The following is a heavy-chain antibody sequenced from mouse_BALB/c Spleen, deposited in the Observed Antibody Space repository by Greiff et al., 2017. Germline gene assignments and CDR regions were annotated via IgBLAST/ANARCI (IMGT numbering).Heavy chain of an antibody. CDR3: TRGRATGYYFDY. CDR2: ISDGGGCT. D-gene: IGHD3-1*01. CDR1: GYTFSDYY. J-gene: IGHJ2*01. Sequence: EVMLVESGGGLVKPGGSLKLSCAASGYTFSDYYMYWVRQTPEKRLEWVATISDGGGCTYYPESVKGRFTISRDNAQNKLYLAMSSLKSEDTAMYYSTRGRATGYYFDYWGQGTTLTVSS. V-gene: IGHV5-4*02.